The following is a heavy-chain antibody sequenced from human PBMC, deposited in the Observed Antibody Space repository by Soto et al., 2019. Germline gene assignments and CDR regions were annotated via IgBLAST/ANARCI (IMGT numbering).Heavy chain of an antibody. D-gene: IGHD6-13*01. CDR1: GGSISSGGYY. V-gene: IGHV4-31*03. Sequence: PSETLSLTCTVSGGSISSGGYYWSWIRQHPGKGLEWIGYIYHSGTTYYNPSLKSRVTISVDTSKNQFSLKLTSVSAADTAVYYCARDGAATGSVYLDYWGQGTLVTSPQ. CDR3: ARDGAATGSVYLDY. J-gene: IGHJ4*02. CDR2: IYHSGTT.